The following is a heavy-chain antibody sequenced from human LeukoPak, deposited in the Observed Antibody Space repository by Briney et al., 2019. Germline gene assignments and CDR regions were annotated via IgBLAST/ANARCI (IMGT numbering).Heavy chain of an antibody. CDR1: GFTFSSYG. J-gene: IGHJ4*02. CDR2: IWYDGSNK. D-gene: IGHD3-22*01. Sequence: PGGSLRLSCAASGFTFSSYGMHWVRQAPGKGLEWVAAIWYDGSNKYYADSVKGRFTISRDNSKNTLYLQMNSLRAEDTAVYYCARPYDSSGYYYFDYWGQGTLVTVSS. V-gene: IGHV3-33*01. CDR3: ARPYDSSGYYYFDY.